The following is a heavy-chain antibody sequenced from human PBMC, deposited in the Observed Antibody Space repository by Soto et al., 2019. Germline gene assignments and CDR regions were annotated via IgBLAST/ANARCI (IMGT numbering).Heavy chain of an antibody. CDR3: AIASVRSGTFNI. Sequence: QVQLVQSGAEVKKPGSSVKVSCKASGGTFTSYAINWVRQAPGQGLEWMGRIIPISGTANHAQKFQGKATTTADESTSTAYMELSSLRSVETAVDYCAIASVRSGTFNIWGQGTMVTVSS. J-gene: IGHJ3*02. CDR2: IIPISGTA. CDR1: GGTFTSYA. V-gene: IGHV1-69*15.